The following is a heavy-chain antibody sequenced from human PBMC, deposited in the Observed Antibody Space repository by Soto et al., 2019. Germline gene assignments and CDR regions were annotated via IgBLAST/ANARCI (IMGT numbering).Heavy chain of an antibody. CDR3: ASAIRGYCSGGSCYSLDY. V-gene: IGHV3-30-3*01. CDR1: GFTFSSYA. J-gene: IGHJ4*02. D-gene: IGHD2-15*01. Sequence: QVQLVESGGGVVQPGRSLRLSCAASGFTFSSYAMHWVRQAPGKGLEWVAIISYDGGNKYYADSVKGRFTISRDNSENTLFVQMNSLRAEDTAVYYCASAIRGYCSGGSCYSLDYWGQGTLVTVSS. CDR2: ISYDGGNK.